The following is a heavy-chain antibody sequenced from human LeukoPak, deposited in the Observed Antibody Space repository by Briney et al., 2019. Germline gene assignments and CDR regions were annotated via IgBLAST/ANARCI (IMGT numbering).Heavy chain of an antibody. Sequence: ASVKVSCKASGYTFTSYAMNWVRQAPGQGLEWMGWINTNTGNPTYAQGFTGRFVFSMDTSVSTAYLQISSLKAEDTAVYYCARDYDYVWASYRSLDYWGQGTLVTVSS. V-gene: IGHV7-4-1*02. CDR1: GYTFTSYA. D-gene: IGHD3-16*02. J-gene: IGHJ4*02. CDR3: ARDYDYVWASYRSLDY. CDR2: INTNTGNP.